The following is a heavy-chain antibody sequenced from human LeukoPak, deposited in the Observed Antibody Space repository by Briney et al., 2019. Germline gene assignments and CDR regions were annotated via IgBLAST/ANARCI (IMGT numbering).Heavy chain of an antibody. V-gene: IGHV4-59*01. CDR2: IYYSGTT. J-gene: IGHJ4*02. Sequence: PSETLSLTCTVSGGSISSYYWSWIRQPPGKGLEWIGYIYYSGTTNYNPSLKSRVTISVDTSKNQFSLKLSSVTAADTAVYYCARDGPYYDYVWGSYRVFDYWGQGTLVTVSS. CDR3: ARDGPYYDYVWGSYRVFDY. D-gene: IGHD3-16*02. CDR1: GGSISSYY.